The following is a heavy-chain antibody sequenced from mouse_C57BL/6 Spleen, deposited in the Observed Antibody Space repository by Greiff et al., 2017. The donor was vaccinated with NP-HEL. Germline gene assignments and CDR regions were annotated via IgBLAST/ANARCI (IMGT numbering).Heavy chain of an antibody. J-gene: IGHJ2*01. Sequence: QVQLKESGPELVKPGASVKLSCKASGYTFTSYDINWVKQRPGQGLEWIGWIYPRDGSIKYNEKLKGKATLTVVNSSSTAYMELHSLTSEDSAVYFCAIDFITTVVAPFDYWGQGTTLTVSS. D-gene: IGHD1-1*01. CDR3: AIDFITTVVAPFDY. CDR1: GYTFTSYD. CDR2: IYPRDGSI. V-gene: IGHV1-85*01.